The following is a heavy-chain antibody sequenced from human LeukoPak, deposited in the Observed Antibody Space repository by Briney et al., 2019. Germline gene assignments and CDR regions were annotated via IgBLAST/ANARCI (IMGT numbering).Heavy chain of an antibody. CDR3: ATSRVVRGVIIPYSDY. Sequence: GASVKVSCKASGYTFTGYYMHWVRQAPGQRLEWMGWINAGNGNTKYSQKFQGRVTITRDTSASTAYMELSSLRSEDTAVYYCATSRVVRGVIIPYSDYWGQGTLVTVSS. D-gene: IGHD3-10*01. CDR1: GYTFTGYY. J-gene: IGHJ4*02. CDR2: INAGNGNT. V-gene: IGHV1-3*01.